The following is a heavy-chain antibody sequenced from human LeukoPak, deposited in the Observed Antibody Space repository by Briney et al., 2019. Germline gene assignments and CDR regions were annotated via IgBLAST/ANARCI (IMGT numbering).Heavy chain of an antibody. Sequence: GGSLRLSRGVSGVTFRSHWMSWVGQAPGKAREGVAKIKQDGSERYYVDSVRGRFTISRDNAKNSVFLQMNSLRAEDTAVYYCARDPNLYSGTYDTYWGQGTLVTVSS. V-gene: IGHV3-7*03. D-gene: IGHD1-26*01. CDR2: IKQDGSER. CDR3: ARDPNLYSGTYDTY. J-gene: IGHJ4*02. CDR1: GVTFRSHW.